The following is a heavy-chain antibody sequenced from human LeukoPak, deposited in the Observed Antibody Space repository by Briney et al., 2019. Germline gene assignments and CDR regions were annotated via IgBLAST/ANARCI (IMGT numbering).Heavy chain of an antibody. CDR3: ARDRPMTTFGGVIVKNLDYFDY. CDR1: GYSIRSGYY. CDR2: ISHSGSP. Sequence: PSETLSLTCTVSGYSIRSGYYWGWIRQPPGKGLEWIGSISHSGSPYYNPSLKSRVTISVDTSKNHFSLKLRYVTAADTAVYYCARDRPMTTFGGVIVKNLDYFDYWGQGTLVTVSS. D-gene: IGHD3-16*02. J-gene: IGHJ4*02. V-gene: IGHV4-38-2*02.